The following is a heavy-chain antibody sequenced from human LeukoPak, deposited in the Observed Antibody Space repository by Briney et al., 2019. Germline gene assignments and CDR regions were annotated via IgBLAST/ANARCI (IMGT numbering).Heavy chain of an antibody. CDR3: ANEYYYGSGSYYIVDAFDI. CDR1: GFTFSSYW. D-gene: IGHD3-10*01. J-gene: IGHJ3*02. Sequence: GGSLRLSCAASGFTFSSYWMHWVRQAPGKGLVWVSCIKGDGSSANYADSVKGRFTISRDNSKNTLYLQMNSLRAEDTAVYYCANEYYYGSGSYYIVDAFDIWGQGTMVTVSS. V-gene: IGHV3-74*01. CDR2: IKGDGSSA.